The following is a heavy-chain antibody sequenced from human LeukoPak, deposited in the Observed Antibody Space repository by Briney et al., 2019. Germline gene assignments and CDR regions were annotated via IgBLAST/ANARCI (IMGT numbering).Heavy chain of an antibody. V-gene: IGHV4-34*01. CDR1: GGSFSGYY. D-gene: IGHD4-17*01. CDR2: INHSGST. CDR3: AREGAYGDYVVTQYYFDY. J-gene: IGHJ4*02. Sequence: KPSETLSLTCAVYGGSFSGYYWSWIRQPPGKGLEWIGEINHSGSTNYNPSLKSRVTISVDTSKNQFSLKLSSVTAADTAVYYCAREGAYGDYVVTQYYFDYWGQGTLVTVSS.